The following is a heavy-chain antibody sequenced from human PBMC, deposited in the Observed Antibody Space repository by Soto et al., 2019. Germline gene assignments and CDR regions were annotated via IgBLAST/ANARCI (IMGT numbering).Heavy chain of an antibody. CDR2: IWYDGSNK. CDR1: GFTFSSYG. D-gene: IGHD3-22*01. J-gene: IGHJ4*02. Sequence: QVQLVESGGGVVQPGRSLRLSCAASGFTFSSYGMHWVRQAPGKGLEWVAVIWYDGSNKYYADSVKGRFTISRDNSKNTLYLQMNSLRAEDTAAYYCAREDRDSMDYWGQGTLVTVSS. V-gene: IGHV3-33*01. CDR3: AREDRDSMDY.